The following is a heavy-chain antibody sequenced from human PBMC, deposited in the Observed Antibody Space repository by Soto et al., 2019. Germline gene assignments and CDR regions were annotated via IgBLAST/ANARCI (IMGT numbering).Heavy chain of an antibody. D-gene: IGHD3-3*01. CDR1: GYTFTSYD. J-gene: IGHJ6*02. V-gene: IGHV1-18*01. Sequence: ASVKVSCKASGYTFTSYDMNWVRQAPGQGLEWMGWISPNNGNTNYAQKLQGRVTMTTDTSTSTAYMELRSLRSDDTAVYYCARDSIGTIFGVVPYGMDVWGQGTTVTVSS. CDR2: ISPNNGNT. CDR3: ARDSIGTIFGVVPYGMDV.